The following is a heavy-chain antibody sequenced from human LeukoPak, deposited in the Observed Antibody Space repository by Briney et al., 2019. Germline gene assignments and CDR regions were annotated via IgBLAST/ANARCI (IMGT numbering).Heavy chain of an antibody. J-gene: IGHJ4*02. CDR3: AKDWSCDY. CDR1: GFTFSDYS. V-gene: IGHV3-23*01. D-gene: IGHD1-26*01. CDR2: ISDRGDNT. Sequence: GGSLRLSCAASGFTFSDYSMSWVRQAPGKGLEWVSAISDRGDNTYYADSVKGRFTISRDNSKNTLYLQMSSLRAEDTAIYYCAKDWSCDYWGQGTLVTVSS.